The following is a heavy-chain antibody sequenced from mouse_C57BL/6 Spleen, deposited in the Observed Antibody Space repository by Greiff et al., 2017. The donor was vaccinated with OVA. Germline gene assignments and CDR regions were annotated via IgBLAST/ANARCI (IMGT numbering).Heavy chain of an antibody. V-gene: IGHV1-15*01. Sequence: VQLQESGAELVRPGASVTLSCKASGYTFTDYEMHWVKQTPVHGLEWIGAIDPETGGTAYNQKFKGKAIMTAANSCSTAYLELRSLTSEDSAVYYCTGQYYGSSPWYCDVWGTGTTVTVSS. CDR3: TGQYYGSSPWYCDV. D-gene: IGHD1-1*01. CDR2: IDPETGGT. J-gene: IGHJ1*03. CDR1: GYTFTDYE.